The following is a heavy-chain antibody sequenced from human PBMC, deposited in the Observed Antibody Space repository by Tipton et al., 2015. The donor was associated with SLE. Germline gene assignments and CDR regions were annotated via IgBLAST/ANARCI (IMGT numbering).Heavy chain of an antibody. CDR2: IRSKAYGGTT. CDR1: GFTFGDYA. J-gene: IGHJ3*02. CDR3: ASSVLVTWVAFDI. V-gene: IGHV3-49*04. Sequence: SLRLSCTASGFTFGDYAMSWVRQAPGKGLEWVGFIRSKAYGGTTEYAASVKGRITISRDDSKSIAYLQMNSLRAEDTAVYYCASSVLVTWVAFDIWGQGTMVTVSS. D-gene: IGHD4-23*01.